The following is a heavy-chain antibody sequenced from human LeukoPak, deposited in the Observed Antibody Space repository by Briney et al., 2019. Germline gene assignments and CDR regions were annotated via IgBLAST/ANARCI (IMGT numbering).Heavy chain of an antibody. J-gene: IGHJ6*03. V-gene: IGHV4-34*01. CDR3: ARGTLVKYSSSSRSRGPPMDV. Sequence: PSETLSLTCAVYGGSFSGYYWSWIRQPPGKGLEWIGEINHSGSTNYNPSLKSRVTISVDTSKNQFSLKLSSVTAADTAVYYCARGTLVKYSSSSRSRGPPMDVWGKGTTVTVSS. D-gene: IGHD6-6*01. CDR2: INHSGST. CDR1: GGSFSGYY.